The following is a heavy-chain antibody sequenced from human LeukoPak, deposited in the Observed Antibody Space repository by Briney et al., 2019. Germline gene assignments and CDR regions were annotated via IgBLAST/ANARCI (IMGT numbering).Heavy chain of an antibody. J-gene: IGHJ6*02. CDR3: ARLFPSAKSHYYYYYGMDV. V-gene: IGHV4-34*01. CDR2: INHSGST. Sequence: SETLSLTCAVYGGSFSGYYWSWIRQPPGKGLEWIGEINHSGSTNYNPSLKSRVTISVDTSKNQFSLKLSSVTAVDTAVYYCARLFPSAKSHYYYYYGMDVWGQGTTVTVSS. CDR1: GGSFSGYY. D-gene: IGHD3-10*01.